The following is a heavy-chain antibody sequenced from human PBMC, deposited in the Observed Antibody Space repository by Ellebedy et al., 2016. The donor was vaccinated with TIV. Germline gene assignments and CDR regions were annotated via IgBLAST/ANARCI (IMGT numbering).Heavy chain of an antibody. CDR2: IYYSGST. V-gene: IGHV4-31*03. CDR3: ARDQAPYGDYEDY. CDR1: GGSISSGGYY. Sequence: SETLSLTCTVSGGSISSGGYYWSWIRQHPGKGLEWIGYIYYSGSTYYNPSLKSRVTISVDTSKNQFSLKLSSVTAADTAVYYCARDQAPYGDYEDYWGQGTLVTVSS. D-gene: IGHD4-17*01. J-gene: IGHJ4*02.